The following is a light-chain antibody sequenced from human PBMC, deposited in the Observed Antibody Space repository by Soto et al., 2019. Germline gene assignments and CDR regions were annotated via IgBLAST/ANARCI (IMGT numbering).Light chain of an antibody. Sequence: QSVLTQPPSASGSPGQSVTISCTGTSSDVGAYKYVSWYQQYPGKAPKLMIYEVSKRPSGVPARFSGSKSGNTASLTVSGLQSGDEADYYCTSYVGSDTWVFGGGTKVTVL. CDR1: SSDVGAYKY. CDR2: EVS. J-gene: IGLJ3*02. CDR3: TSYVGSDTWV. V-gene: IGLV2-8*01.